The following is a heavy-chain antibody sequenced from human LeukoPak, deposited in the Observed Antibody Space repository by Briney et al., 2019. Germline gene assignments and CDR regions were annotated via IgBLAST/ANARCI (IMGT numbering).Heavy chain of an antibody. Sequence: PGGSLRLSCAASGFTFTSYSMHWVRQVPGKGLVWVSRIKSDGTTLAYVDSVTGRFTITIDNAKNTVYLQMNSLRVEDTAVYFCSRAMRGANYYSYWDHGTLVTVPS. V-gene: IGHV3-74*01. CDR1: GFTFTSYS. J-gene: IGHJ4*01. D-gene: IGHD1-26*01. CDR3: SRAMRGANYYSY. CDR2: IKSDGTTL.